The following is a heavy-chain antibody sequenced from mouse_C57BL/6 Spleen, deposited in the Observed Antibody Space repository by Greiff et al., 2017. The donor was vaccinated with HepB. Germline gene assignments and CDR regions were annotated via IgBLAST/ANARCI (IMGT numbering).Heavy chain of an antibody. J-gene: IGHJ4*01. Sequence: EVKLEESGPGLVKPSQSLSLTCSVTGYSITSGYYWNWIRQFPGNKLEWMGYISYDGSNNYNPSLKNRISITRDTSKNQFFLKLNSVTTEDTATYYCARDYYYGSSYAMDYWGQGTSVTVSS. V-gene: IGHV3-6*01. CDR1: GYSITSGYY. CDR3: ARDYYYGSSYAMDY. CDR2: ISYDGSN. D-gene: IGHD1-1*01.